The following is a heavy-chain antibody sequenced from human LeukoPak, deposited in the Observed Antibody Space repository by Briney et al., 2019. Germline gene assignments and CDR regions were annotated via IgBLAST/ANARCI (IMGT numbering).Heavy chain of an antibody. D-gene: IGHD3-22*01. J-gene: IGHJ5*02. Sequence: SETLSITCSASAGSISPYYWSRIRRRAGKGLEWIGLTYRSGPSDYNHSLKSRVTISLDRSKNHLSLKLTSVTAADTAVYYCARYHDTGPSSTNYFDLWGRGTLVTVSS. CDR2: TYRSGPS. V-gene: IGHV4-4*07. CDR3: ARYHDTGPSSTNYFDL. CDR1: AGSISPYY.